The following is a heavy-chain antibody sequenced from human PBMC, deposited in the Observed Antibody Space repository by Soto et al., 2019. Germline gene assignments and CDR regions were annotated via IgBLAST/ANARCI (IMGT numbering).Heavy chain of an antibody. V-gene: IGHV3-11*01. CDR2: ISSSSTI. Sequence: GGSLRLSCAASGFTFSDYYMNWVRQAPGKGLEWVSSISSSSTIYYADSVKGRFTISRDNAKNSLYLQMNSLRAEDTAVYYCAKSQAVALYYFDYWGQGTLVTVSS. CDR3: AKSQAVALYYFDY. D-gene: IGHD6-19*01. CDR1: GFTFSDYY. J-gene: IGHJ4*02.